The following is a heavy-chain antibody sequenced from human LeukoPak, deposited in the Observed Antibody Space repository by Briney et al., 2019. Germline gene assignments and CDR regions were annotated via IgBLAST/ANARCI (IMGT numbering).Heavy chain of an antibody. D-gene: IGHD5-12*01. J-gene: IGHJ3*02. CDR1: GESFSGYF. CDR3: ARRRGYSGAFDI. CDR2: INHSGSTS. V-gene: IGHV4-34*01. Sequence: TSETLSLTCAVYGESFSGYFWNWIRQPPGKGLEWIGEINHSGSTSNHNPSLKSRVTMSVDTSKNQFSLKLSSVTAADTAVYYCARRRGYSGAFDIWGQGTMVTVSS.